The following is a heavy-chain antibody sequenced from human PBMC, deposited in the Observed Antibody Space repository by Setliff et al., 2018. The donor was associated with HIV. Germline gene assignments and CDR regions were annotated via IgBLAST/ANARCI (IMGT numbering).Heavy chain of an antibody. CDR2: IIHSGGT. CDR3: ARGGLGVVGAIDY. CDR1: CGSFSGYY. J-gene: IGHJ4*02. Sequence: SETLSLTCAVYCGSFSGYYWTWIRQPPGRGLEWIGEIIHSGGTNYNRSLKSRVTISVDTSKNQFSLNLSSVTAADTAVYYCARGGLGVVGAIDYWSQGTLVTVSS. D-gene: IGHD2-15*01. V-gene: IGHV4-34*01.